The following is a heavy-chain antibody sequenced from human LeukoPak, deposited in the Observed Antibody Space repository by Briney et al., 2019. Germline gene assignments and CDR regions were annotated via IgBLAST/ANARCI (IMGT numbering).Heavy chain of an antibody. D-gene: IGHD3-10*01. J-gene: IGHJ4*02. Sequence: ASVKVSCKASGYTFTSYGISWVRQAPGKGLEWMGWISTYNGNTDYVQNLQGRVTMTTDTSTSTAYMELRSLRSDDTAVYYCARDYGSGTAPPYFDYWGQGPLVTVSS. CDR3: ARDYGSGTAPPYFDY. CDR1: GYTFTSYG. V-gene: IGHV1-18*01. CDR2: ISTYNGNT.